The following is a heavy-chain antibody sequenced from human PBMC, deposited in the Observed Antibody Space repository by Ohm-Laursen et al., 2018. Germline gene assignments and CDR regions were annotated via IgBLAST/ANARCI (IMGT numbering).Heavy chain of an antibody. CDR2: IYYSGST. V-gene: IGHV4-39*01. D-gene: IGHD3-10*01. Sequence: LRLSCTASGFTFSIYSFNWVHQPPGKGLEWIGTIYYSGSTYYNPSLQSRVTISVDTSRSQFFLKLNSVTAADTAVYYCARLPDYYGSGLMVYYFGIDVWGQGTTVTVSS. CDR1: GFTFSIYSFN. CDR3: ARLPDYYGSGLMVYYFGIDV. J-gene: IGHJ6*02.